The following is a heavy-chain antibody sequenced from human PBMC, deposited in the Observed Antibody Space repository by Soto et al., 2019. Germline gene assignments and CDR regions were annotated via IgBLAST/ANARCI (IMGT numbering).Heavy chain of an antibody. V-gene: IGHV3-30*18. CDR1: GFTFSSYG. CDR2: ISYDGSNK. CDR3: AKGPIFGVVIDFDY. D-gene: IGHD3-3*01. J-gene: IGHJ4*02. Sequence: GGSLRLSCAASGFTFSSYGMHWVRQAPGKGLEWVAVISYDGSNKYYADSVKGRFTISRDNSKNTLYLQMNSLRAEDTAVYYCAKGPIFGVVIDFDYWGQGTLVTVSS.